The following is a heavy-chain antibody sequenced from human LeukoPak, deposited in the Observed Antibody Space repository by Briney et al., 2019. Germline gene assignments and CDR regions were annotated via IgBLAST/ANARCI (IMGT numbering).Heavy chain of an antibody. CDR1: GDSIRSAAYS. CDR3: ARGLVVGATGGGYFDF. J-gene: IGHJ4*02. D-gene: IGHD1-26*01. V-gene: IGHV4-31*03. CDR2: IYYSVTT. Sequence: SQTLSLTCTVSGDSIRSAAYSWSWIRQHPGKDLEWIVYIYYSVTTHYNPSLKSRVTISVDTSKNQFSLKLTSVTASDTVVYYCARGLVVGATGGGYFDFWSQGSLVTVSS.